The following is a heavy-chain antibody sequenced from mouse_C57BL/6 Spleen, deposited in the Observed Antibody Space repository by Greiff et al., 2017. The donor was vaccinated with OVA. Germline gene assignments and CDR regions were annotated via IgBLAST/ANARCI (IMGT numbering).Heavy chain of an antibody. D-gene: IGHD1-1*01. J-gene: IGHJ3*01. CDR2: IDPSDSET. CDR1: GYTFTSYW. CDR3: ARSHYYGSSQAWFAY. Sequence: QVQLQHPGAELVRPGSSVKLSCKASGYTFTSYWMHWVKQRPIQGLEWIGNIDPSDSETHYNQKFKDKATLTVDKSSSTAYMQLSSLTSEDSAVYYCARSHYYGSSQAWFAYWGQGTLVTVSA. V-gene: IGHV1-52*01.